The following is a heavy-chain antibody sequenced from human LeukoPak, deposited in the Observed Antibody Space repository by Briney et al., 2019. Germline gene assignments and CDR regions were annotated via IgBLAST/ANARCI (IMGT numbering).Heavy chain of an antibody. Sequence: PSETLSLTCTVSGGSVSSSGYFWGWIRQPPGKGLEWIGGLYYSGSTFYNPPLKSRLTISLDTSKNQFSLKLSSVTAADTAVYYCARHISSSSQWFDPWGQGTLVTVSS. CDR1: GGSVSSSGYF. V-gene: IGHV4-39*01. CDR3: ARHISSSSQWFDP. J-gene: IGHJ5*02. CDR2: LYYSGST. D-gene: IGHD6-13*01.